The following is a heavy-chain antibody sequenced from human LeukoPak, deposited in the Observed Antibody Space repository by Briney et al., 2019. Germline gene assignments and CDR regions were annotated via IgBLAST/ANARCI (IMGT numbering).Heavy chain of an antibody. Sequence: ASETLSLTCAVYGGSLSGYYWSWIRQPPGKGLEWIGEINHSGSTNYNPSLKSRVTISVDTSKNQFSLKLSSVTAADTAVYYCAGEGYCSSTSCLNIDYWGQGTLVTVSS. V-gene: IGHV4-34*01. J-gene: IGHJ4*02. CDR1: GGSLSGYY. D-gene: IGHD2-2*01. CDR2: INHSGST. CDR3: AGEGYCSSTSCLNIDY.